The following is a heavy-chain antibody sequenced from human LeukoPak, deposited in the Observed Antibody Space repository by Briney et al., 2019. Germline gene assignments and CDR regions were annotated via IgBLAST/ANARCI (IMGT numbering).Heavy chain of an antibody. D-gene: IGHD3-16*02. J-gene: IGHJ3*02. CDR3: AKGRSFWDAFDI. CDR1: GFTFSSYA. CDR2: ISYDGSNK. V-gene: IGHV3-30*04. Sequence: PGGSLRLSCAASGFTFSSYAMHWVRQAPGKGLEWVAVISYDGSNKYYADSVKGRFTISRDNSKNTLYLQMNSLRAEDTAVYYCAKGRSFWDAFDIWGQGTMVTVSS.